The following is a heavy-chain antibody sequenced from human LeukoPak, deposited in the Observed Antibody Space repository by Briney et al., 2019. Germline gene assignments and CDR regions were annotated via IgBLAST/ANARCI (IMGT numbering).Heavy chain of an antibody. D-gene: IGHD3-10*01. V-gene: IGHV3-33*08. CDR1: GFTFSSYG. J-gene: IGHJ6*04. CDR2: IRYDGSNK. CDR3: ASETMVRGVSAFDI. Sequence: GGSLRLSCAASGFTFSSYGMHWVRQAPGKGLEWVAFIRYDGSNKYYADSVKGRFTISRDNSKNTLYLQMNSLRAEDTAVYYCASETMVRGVSAFDIWGKGTTVTVSS.